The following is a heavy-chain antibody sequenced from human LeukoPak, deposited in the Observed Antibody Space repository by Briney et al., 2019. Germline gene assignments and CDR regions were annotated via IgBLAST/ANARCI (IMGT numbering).Heavy chain of an antibody. CDR2: INHSGST. CDR1: GGSLSGYY. CDR3: VREPATMAPFDP. D-gene: IGHD3-10*01. J-gene: IGHJ5*02. Sequence: SETLSLTCAVYGGSLSGYYWSWIRQPPGKGLEWMGEINHSGSTNYNPSLKSRVTMSTDTSKNQFSLKVSSVTAADTAVYYCVREPATMAPFDPWGQGTLVTVSS. V-gene: IGHV4-34*01.